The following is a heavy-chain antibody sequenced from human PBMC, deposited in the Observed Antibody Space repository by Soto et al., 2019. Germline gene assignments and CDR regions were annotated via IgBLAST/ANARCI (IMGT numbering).Heavy chain of an antibody. CDR3: ASRPVITFGGVIVPPY. CDR1: GFIFSDYY. D-gene: IGHD3-16*02. V-gene: IGHV3-11*01. J-gene: IGHJ4*02. CDR2: ISSSGSTI. Sequence: PGGSLRLSCAASGFIFSDYYMSWIRQAPGKGLEWVSYISSSGSTIYYADSVKGRFTISRDNAKNSLYLQMNSLRAEDTAVYYCASRPVITFGGVIVPPYWGQGTLVTVSS.